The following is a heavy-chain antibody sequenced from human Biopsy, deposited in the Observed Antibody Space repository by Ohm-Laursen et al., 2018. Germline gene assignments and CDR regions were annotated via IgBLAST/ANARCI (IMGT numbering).Heavy chain of an antibody. V-gene: IGHV4-39*01. Sequence: SDTLSLTCTVPGGSISSGSNYWAWIRQPPGKGLEWIGSVYHSGTTYYSPSLKSRVTISVDTSKNQLSLKLTSVTAADTAAYYCARHDGNGPFALDSWGQGTLVTVSS. CDR3: ARHDGNGPFALDS. J-gene: IGHJ4*02. CDR1: GGSISSGSNY. CDR2: VYHSGTT. D-gene: IGHD5-24*01.